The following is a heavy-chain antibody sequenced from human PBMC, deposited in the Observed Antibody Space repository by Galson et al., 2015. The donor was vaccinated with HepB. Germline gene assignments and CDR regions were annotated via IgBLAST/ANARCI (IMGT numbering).Heavy chain of an antibody. CDR3: ARVGSGSSDAFDI. Sequence: SVKVSCKASGGTFSSYTISWVRQAPGQGLEWMGRIIPILGIANYAQKFQGRVTITADESTSTAYMELSSLRSEDTAVYYCARVGSGSSDAFDIWGQGTMVTVSS. V-gene: IGHV1-69*02. CDR1: GGTFSSYT. J-gene: IGHJ3*02. D-gene: IGHD3-10*01. CDR2: IIPILGIA.